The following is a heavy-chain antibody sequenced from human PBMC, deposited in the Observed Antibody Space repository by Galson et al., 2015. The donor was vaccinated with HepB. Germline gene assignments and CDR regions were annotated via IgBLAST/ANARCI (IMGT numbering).Heavy chain of an antibody. CDR1: GYTFIGYS. J-gene: IGHJ6*01. Sequence: SVKVSCRASGYTFIGYSIHWVRQAPGHGLEWMGRINPNSGDTNYAQKFQGRVTMTRDTSITTVYMELSTLRSYDTAVYYCARDRRTSYYASRSAFGMDVWGQGTTVTVSS. CDR2: INPNSGDT. V-gene: IGHV1-2*06. CDR3: ARDRRTSYYASRSAFGMDV. D-gene: IGHD3-16*01.